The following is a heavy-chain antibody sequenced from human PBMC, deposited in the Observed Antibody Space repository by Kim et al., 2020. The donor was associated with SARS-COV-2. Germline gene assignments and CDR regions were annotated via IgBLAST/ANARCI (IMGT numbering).Heavy chain of an antibody. V-gene: IGHV3-23*01. D-gene: IGHD3-9*01. Sequence: GGSLRLSCAASGFTFSSYAMSWVRQAPGKGLEWVSAISGSGGSTYYADSVKGRFTISRDNSKNTLYLQMNSLRAEDTAVYYCAKDGPRVWGTDILTGRKNYYYYYGMDVWGQGTTVTVSS. CDR3: AKDGPRVWGTDILTGRKNYYYYYGMDV. CDR1: GFTFSSYA. J-gene: IGHJ6*02. CDR2: ISGSGGST.